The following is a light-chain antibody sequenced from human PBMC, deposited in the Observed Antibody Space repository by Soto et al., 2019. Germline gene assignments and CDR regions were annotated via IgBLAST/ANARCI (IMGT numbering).Light chain of an antibody. CDR1: QTISNW. Sequence: DIQMTQSPSTLSASVGDRVTITCRASQTISNWLAWYQQKPGKAPTFLVYKASDLESGVPSRFSGSGSGTEFTLTISSLQPEDFATYYCQQYNSYPWTFGQGTKVDI. CDR2: KAS. CDR3: QQYNSYPWT. V-gene: IGKV1-5*03. J-gene: IGKJ1*01.